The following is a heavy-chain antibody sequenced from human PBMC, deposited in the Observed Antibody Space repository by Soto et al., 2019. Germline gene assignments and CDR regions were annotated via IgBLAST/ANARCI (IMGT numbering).Heavy chain of an antibody. J-gene: IGHJ4*02. CDR2: IYYSGST. CDR1: GGSISSSSYY. Sequence: SETLSLTCTVSGGSISSSSYYWGWIRQPPGKGLEWIGSIYYSGSTYYNPSLKSRVTISVDTSKNQFSLKLSSVTAADTAVYYCATNYRGQSFYYFDYWGQGTQVTVSS. CDR3: ATNYRGQSFYYFDY. V-gene: IGHV4-39*01. D-gene: IGHD1-7*01.